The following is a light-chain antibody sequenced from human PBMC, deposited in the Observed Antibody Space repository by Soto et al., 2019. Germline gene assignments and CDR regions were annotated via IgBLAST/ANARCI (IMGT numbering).Light chain of an antibody. V-gene: IGKV1-5*01. Sequence: DIQMTQSPSTLSASVRDRVTITCRASQSISSWLAWYQQKPGKAPKLLIYDAPSLESGVPSRFSGSGSGTEFTLTISSLQPDDFATYYCQQYNSYSYTLGQGTKVDNK. CDR2: DAP. J-gene: IGKJ2*01. CDR1: QSISSW. CDR3: QQYNSYSYT.